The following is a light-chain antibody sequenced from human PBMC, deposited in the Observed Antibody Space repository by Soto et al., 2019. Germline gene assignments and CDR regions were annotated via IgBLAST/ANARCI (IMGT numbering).Light chain of an antibody. CDR2: DAS. CDR1: QSINRW. CDR3: QEYNTYSWA. Sequence: DFQMSQSPSNLSASIGDSVTITCRASQSINRWLAWYQQKPGRAPKLLIYDASSLQSGVPSRFSGSGSGTEFALTISSLQPADVATYLCQEYNTYSWAFGQGTKV. V-gene: IGKV1-5*01. J-gene: IGKJ1*01.